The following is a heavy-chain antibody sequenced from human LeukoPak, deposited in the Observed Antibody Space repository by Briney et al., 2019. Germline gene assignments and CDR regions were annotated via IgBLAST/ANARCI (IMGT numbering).Heavy chain of an antibody. J-gene: IGHJ4*02. CDR3: ARVGLRVGYCSSTSCRAFDY. Sequence: SETLSLTCAVYGGSFSGYYWSWIRQPPGKGLEWIGEINHSGSTNYNPSLKSRVTISVDTSKNQFSLKLSSMTAADTAVYYCARVGLRVGYCSSTSCRAFDYWGQGTLVTVSS. D-gene: IGHD2-2*01. V-gene: IGHV4-34*01. CDR2: INHSGST. CDR1: GGSFSGYY.